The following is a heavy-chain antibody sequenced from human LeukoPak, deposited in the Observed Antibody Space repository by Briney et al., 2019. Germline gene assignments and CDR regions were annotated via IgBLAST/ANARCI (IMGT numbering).Heavy chain of an antibody. CDR3: ACQLELRNDAAFDI. V-gene: IGHV4-59*01. Sequence: SETLSLTCIVSGGSISSYYWSWIRQPPGKGLEWIGYIYYSGSTNYNPSLKSRVTISVDTSKNQFSLKLSSVTAADTAVYYCACQLELRNDAAFDIWGQGTMVTVSS. D-gene: IGHD1-7*01. J-gene: IGHJ3*02. CDR2: IYYSGST. CDR1: GGSISSYY.